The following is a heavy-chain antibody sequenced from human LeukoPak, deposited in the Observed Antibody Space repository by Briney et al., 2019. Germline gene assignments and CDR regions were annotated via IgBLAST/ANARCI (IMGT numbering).Heavy chain of an antibody. D-gene: IGHD3-3*01. Sequence: SETLSLTCAVYGGSFSGYYWSWIRQPPGKGLEWIGEINHSGSTNYNPSLKSRVTISVDTSKNQFSLKLSSVTAADTAVYYCARYSHYDLWSGYPYYFDYWGQGTLVTVSS. J-gene: IGHJ4*02. CDR2: INHSGST. CDR3: ARYSHYDLWSGYPYYFDY. CDR1: GGSFSGYY. V-gene: IGHV4-34*01.